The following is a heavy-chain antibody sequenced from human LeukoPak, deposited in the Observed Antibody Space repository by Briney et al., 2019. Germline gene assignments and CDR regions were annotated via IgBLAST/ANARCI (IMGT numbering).Heavy chain of an antibody. CDR3: AKDFGELRYFDWLYHYYYYGMDV. CDR1: GFTFSSYG. V-gene: IGHV3-30*18. J-gene: IGHJ6*02. D-gene: IGHD3-9*01. CDR2: ISYDGSNK. Sequence: GRSLRLSCAASGFTFSSYGMHWVRQAPGKGLEWVAVISYDGSNKYYADSVKGRFTISRDNSKNTLYLQMNSLRAEDTAVYYCAKDFGELRYFDWLYHYYYYGMDVWGQGTTVTVSS.